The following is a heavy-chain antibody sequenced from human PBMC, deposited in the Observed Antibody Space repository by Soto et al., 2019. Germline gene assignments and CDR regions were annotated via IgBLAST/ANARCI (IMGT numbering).Heavy chain of an antibody. V-gene: IGHV4-59*01. J-gene: IGHJ6*03. CDR3: ARKGAAASYAHSYMDV. D-gene: IGHD6-13*01. Sequence: QVQLQESGPGLVKPSETLSLTCTVSGGSISPYYWSWIRQPPGKGLEWIGYVYYSGNTNYNPSLESRATISVDTSSNRFSLNLTSATAADTAVYYCARKGAAASYAHSYMDVWGRGTAVTVSS. CDR2: VYYSGNT. CDR1: GGSISPYY.